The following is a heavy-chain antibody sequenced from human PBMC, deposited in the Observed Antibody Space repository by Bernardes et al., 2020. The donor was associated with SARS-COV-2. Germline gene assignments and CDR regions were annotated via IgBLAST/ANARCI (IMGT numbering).Heavy chain of an antibody. V-gene: IGHV3-30*03. CDR2: ISYVGGEK. CDR3: ATTPQYEYTRVFDF. J-gene: IGHJ4*02. D-gene: IGHD2-15*01. CDR1: VYTFTGYF. Sequence: SCQASVYTFTGYFIHWVRQAPGKGLEWVAVISYVGGEKLYADSVKGRFTISRDNSKNTLYPQMNSLRAEDTAVYYCATTPQYEYTRVFDFWGQGTLVTVSS.